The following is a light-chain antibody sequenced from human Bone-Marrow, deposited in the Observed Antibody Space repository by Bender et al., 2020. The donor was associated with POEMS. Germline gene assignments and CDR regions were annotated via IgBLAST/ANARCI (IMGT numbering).Light chain of an antibody. Sequence: QSALTQPRSVSGSPGQSVTISCSGSTSDVGGYNYVSWYQQHPGKAPKLMIYDVNHRPSGVSDRFSASKSGNTASLTVSDLQAEDEADYYCSAYSASNDLLFGGGTKVTVL. CDR3: SAYSASNDLL. J-gene: IGLJ2*01. V-gene: IGLV2-11*01. CDR2: DVN. CDR1: TSDVGGYNY.